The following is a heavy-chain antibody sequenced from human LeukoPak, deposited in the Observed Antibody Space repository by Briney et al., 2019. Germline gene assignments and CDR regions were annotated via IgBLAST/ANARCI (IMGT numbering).Heavy chain of an antibody. CDR2: VSAGGDKT. J-gene: IGHJ4*02. V-gene: IGHV3-23*01. D-gene: IGHD6-19*01. CDR1: GFPFSNYA. Sequence: GGSLRLSCAASGFPFSNYAMSWVRQAPGRGLEWVSGVSAGGDKTDYAESVKGRFTISRDNSKNTVYMQMTSVTAEDTARYYCAKKRTPVAGTNYFDYWGLGTLVTVSS. CDR3: AKKRTPVAGTNYFDY.